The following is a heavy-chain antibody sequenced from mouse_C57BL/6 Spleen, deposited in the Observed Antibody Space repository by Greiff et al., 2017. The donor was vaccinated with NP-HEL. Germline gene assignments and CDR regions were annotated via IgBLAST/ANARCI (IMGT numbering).Heavy chain of an antibody. J-gene: IGHJ2*01. CDR3: AREELLLRYLDY. D-gene: IGHD1-1*01. Sequence: VKLQQPGAELVKPGASVKMSCKASGYTFTSYWITWVKQRPGQGLEWIGDIYPGSGSTNYNEKFKSKATLTVDTSSSTAYMQLSSLTSEDSAVYYCAREELLLRYLDYWGQGTTLTVSS. V-gene: IGHV1-55*01. CDR1: GYTFTSYW. CDR2: IYPGSGST.